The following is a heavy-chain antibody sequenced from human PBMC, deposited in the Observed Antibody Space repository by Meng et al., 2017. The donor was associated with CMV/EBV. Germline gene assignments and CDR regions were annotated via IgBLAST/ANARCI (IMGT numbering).Heavy chain of an antibody. CDR1: GYTFTGYY. V-gene: IGHV1-2*02. CDR3: ARDLHDCSSTSCYRYYYYYYGMDV. Sequence: ASVKVSCKASGYTFTGYYMHWVRQAPGQGLEGMGWINPNSGGTNYAQKFQGRVTMTRDTSISTAYMELSRLRSDDTAVYYCARDLHDCSSTSCYRYYYYYYGMDVWGQGTTVTVSS. D-gene: IGHD2-2*01. CDR2: INPNSGGT. J-gene: IGHJ6*02.